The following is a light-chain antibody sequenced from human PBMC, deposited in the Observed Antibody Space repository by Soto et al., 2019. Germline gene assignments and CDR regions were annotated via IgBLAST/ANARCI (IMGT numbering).Light chain of an antibody. CDR1: QSISSW. Sequence: DIQMTQSPSTLSASVGDRVTITCRASQSISSWLAWYQQKPGKAPKLLSYKASSLQSGVPSRFSGSGSGTEFTLTLSSLQPDDFATYYCQQYNSYSGTFGQGTKVEIK. CDR2: KAS. J-gene: IGKJ1*01. CDR3: QQYNSYSGT. V-gene: IGKV1-5*03.